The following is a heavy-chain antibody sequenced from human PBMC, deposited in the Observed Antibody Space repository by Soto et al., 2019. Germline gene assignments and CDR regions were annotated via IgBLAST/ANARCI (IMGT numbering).Heavy chain of an antibody. CDR1: GGGNLRDYR. Sequence: QVQLVQSGAEVKEPGSSVKVSCKASGGGNLRDYRTTWVQRAPGQGLEGMGGIIPKLGSANYAQNFQGRVTVTADESTNTVYMELRSLRSDDTAVYYCARAGEGYNSGAVYWGQGTPVTFSS. J-gene: IGHJ4*02. CDR3: ARAGEGYNSGAVY. CDR2: IIPKLGSA. D-gene: IGHD5-12*01. V-gene: IGHV1-69*01.